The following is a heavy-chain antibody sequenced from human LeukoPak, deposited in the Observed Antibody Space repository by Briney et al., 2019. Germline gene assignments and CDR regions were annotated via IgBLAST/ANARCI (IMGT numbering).Heavy chain of an antibody. CDR2: IIPIFGTA. Sequence: ASVKVSCKASGGTFSSYAISWARQAPGQGLEWMGGIIPIFGTANYAQKFQGRVTITTDESTSTAYMELSSLRSEDTAVYYCARGPSLEWLLAGWGQGTLVTVSS. J-gene: IGHJ4*02. D-gene: IGHD3-3*02. CDR1: GGTFSSYA. CDR3: ARGPSLEWLLAG. V-gene: IGHV1-69*05.